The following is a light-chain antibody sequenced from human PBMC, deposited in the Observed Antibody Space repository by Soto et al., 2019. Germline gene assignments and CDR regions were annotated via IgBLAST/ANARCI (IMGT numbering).Light chain of an antibody. V-gene: IGKV3-20*01. Sequence: ENVLTQSPGTLSLSPGDRATLSCRASQSVGSYLGWYQKKPGQAPRLLIYGASNRATGIPDRFSGSGSGTDFTLTISRLEPEDFAVYYCQHYGGPPPWTFGQGTKVEIK. CDR3: QHYGGPPPWT. J-gene: IGKJ1*01. CDR1: QSVGSY. CDR2: GAS.